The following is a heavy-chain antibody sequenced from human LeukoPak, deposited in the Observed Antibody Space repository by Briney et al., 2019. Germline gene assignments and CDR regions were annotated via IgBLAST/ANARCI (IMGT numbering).Heavy chain of an antibody. CDR3: AKTAGNYYYFDY. J-gene: IGHJ4*02. CDR1: GFTFSSYA. D-gene: IGHD1-7*01. Sequence: GGSLRLSCAASGFTFSSYAMSWVRQAPGKGLEWVSAITGSGGSTHYADSVKGRLTISRDNSKNTLYLQMNSLRDEDTAVYYCAKTAGNYYYFDYWGQGTLVTVSS. V-gene: IGHV3-23*01. CDR2: ITGSGGST.